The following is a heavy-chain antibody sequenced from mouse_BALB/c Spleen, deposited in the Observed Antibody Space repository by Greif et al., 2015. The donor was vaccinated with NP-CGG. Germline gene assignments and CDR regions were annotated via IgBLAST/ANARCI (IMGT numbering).Heavy chain of an antibody. CDR1: GFTFSSFG. CDR2: ISSGSSTI. V-gene: IGHV5-17*02. CDR3: ARSYYGNWGFAY. J-gene: IGHJ3*01. Sequence: EVMLVESGGGLVQPGGSRKLSCAASGFTFSSFGMHWVRQAPEKGLEWVAYISSGSSTIYYADTVKGRFTISRDNPKNTLFLQMTSLRSEDTAMYYCARSYYGNWGFAYWGQGTLVTVSA. D-gene: IGHD2-10*01.